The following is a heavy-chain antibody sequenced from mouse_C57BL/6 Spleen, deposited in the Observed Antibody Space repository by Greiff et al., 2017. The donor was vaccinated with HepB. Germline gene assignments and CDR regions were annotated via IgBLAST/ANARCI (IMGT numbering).Heavy chain of an antibody. CDR1: GFTFSDYY. CDR2: INYDGSST. D-gene: IGHD1-1*01. J-gene: IGHJ1*03. CDR3: ARITTVVATRYFDV. V-gene: IGHV5-16*01. Sequence: DVQLVESEGGLVQPGSSMKLSCTASGFTFSDYYMAWVRQVPEKGLEWVANINYDGSSTYYLDSLKSRFIISRDNAKNILYLQMSSLKSEDTATYYCARITTVVATRYFDVWGTGTTVTVSS.